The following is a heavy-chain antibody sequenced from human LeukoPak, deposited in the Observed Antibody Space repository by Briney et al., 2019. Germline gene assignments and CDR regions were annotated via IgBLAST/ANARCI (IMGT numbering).Heavy chain of an antibody. CDR2: IWYDGSNK. D-gene: IGHD4-17*01. CDR1: GFTFSSYG. J-gene: IGHJ6*02. V-gene: IGHV3-33*01. Sequence: PGGSLRLSCAASGFTFSSYGMHWVRQAPGKGLEWVAVIWYDGSNKYYADSVKGRFTISRDNSKNTLYLQMNSLRAEDTAVYYCARAADYGDYVYGMDVWGQGTTVTVSS. CDR3: ARAADYGDYVYGMDV.